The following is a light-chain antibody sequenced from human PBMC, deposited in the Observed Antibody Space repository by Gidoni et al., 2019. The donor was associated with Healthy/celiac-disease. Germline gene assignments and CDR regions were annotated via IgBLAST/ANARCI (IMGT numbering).Light chain of an antibody. CDR3: SSYTSSSTLNVV. CDR1: SSDVGGYNY. CDR2: EVS. Sequence: QSALTQPASVSGSPGQSITISCTGTSSDVGGYNYVSGYQQHPGKAPKLMIYEVSNRPSGVPDRFSGSKSGNTASLTISGLQAEDEADYYCSSYTSSSTLNVVFGGGTKLTVL. V-gene: IGLV2-14*01. J-gene: IGLJ2*01.